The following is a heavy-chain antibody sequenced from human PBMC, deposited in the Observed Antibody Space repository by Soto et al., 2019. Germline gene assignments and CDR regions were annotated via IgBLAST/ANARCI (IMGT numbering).Heavy chain of an antibody. CDR1: GYTFTSYY. CDR2: INPSGGST. CDR3: ARNSIAVAGGNWFDP. D-gene: IGHD6-19*01. V-gene: IGHV1-46*01. Sequence: QVQLVQSGAEVKKPGASVKVSCKASGYTFTSYYMHWVRQAPGQGLEWMGIINPSGGSTSYAQKFQGRVTMTRDTSTSTVYMELSSLRSEDTAVYYGARNSIAVAGGNWFDPWGQGTLVTVSS. J-gene: IGHJ5*02.